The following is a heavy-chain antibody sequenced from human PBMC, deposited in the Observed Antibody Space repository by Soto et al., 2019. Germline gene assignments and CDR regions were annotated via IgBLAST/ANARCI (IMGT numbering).Heavy chain of an antibody. CDR3: ARDILRLDSGYSSRWYRRHYYYGMDX. J-gene: IGHJ6*02. Sequence: ASGKVSFKASGYTFTGYYMHWVRQAPGQGLGWIGWVNPNSGGTNYSQDFQGWFTMTRDTSISTAYMELSRLRSYDTDVYYCARDILRLDSGYSSRWYRRHYYYGMDXWGQGTSVTAS. V-gene: IGHV1-2*04. CDR2: VNPNSGGT. D-gene: IGHD6-13*01. CDR1: GYTFTGYY.